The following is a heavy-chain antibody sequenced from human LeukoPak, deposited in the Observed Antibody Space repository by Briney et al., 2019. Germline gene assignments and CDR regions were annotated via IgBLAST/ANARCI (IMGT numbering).Heavy chain of an antibody. V-gene: IGHV3-33*01. CDR2: IWFDGSKE. J-gene: IGHJ4*02. Sequence: GGSLRLSCAASGFTFSSYGMHWVRQAPGKGLEWVALIWFDGSKEYYADSVKGRFTVSRDNSKNMLYLQMNSLRAEDTAVYYCAREQTSYLDYWGQGTLVSVSS. CDR1: GFTFSSYG. CDR3: AREQTSYLDY.